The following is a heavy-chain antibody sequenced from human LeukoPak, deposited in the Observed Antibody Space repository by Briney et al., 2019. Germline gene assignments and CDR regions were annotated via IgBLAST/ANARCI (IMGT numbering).Heavy chain of an antibody. D-gene: IGHD2-2*01. Sequence: ASVKVSCKASGYTFTGYYMHWVRQAPRQGLEWMGRINPNSGGTNYAQKFQGRVTMTRDTSISTAYMELSGLRSDDTAVYYCARHSSTSCHDYWGQGTLVTVSS. CDR1: GYTFTGYY. CDR2: INPNSGGT. V-gene: IGHV1-2*06. J-gene: IGHJ4*02. CDR3: ARHSSTSCHDY.